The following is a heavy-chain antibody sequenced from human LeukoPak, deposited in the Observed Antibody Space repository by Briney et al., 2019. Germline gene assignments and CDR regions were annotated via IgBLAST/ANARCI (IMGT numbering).Heavy chain of an antibody. CDR3: ARERNLHPI. J-gene: IGHJ4*02. V-gene: IGHV4-34*01. CDR2: INHSGST. CDR1: GGSFSGYY. D-gene: IGHD1-7*01. Sequence: SETLSLTCAVYGGSFSGYYWSWIRQPPGKGLEWIGEINHSGSTNYNPSLKSRVTISVDTSKNQFSLKPSSVTAADTAVYYCARERNLHPIWGQGTLVTVSS.